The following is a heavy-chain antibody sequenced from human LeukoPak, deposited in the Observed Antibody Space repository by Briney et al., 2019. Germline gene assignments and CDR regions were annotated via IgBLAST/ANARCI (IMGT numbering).Heavy chain of an antibody. CDR3: ASYSSGWSRRGPFDY. J-gene: IGHJ4*02. Sequence: SETLSLTCAVYGGSFSGYYWSWIRQPPGKGLGWIGEINHSGSTNYNPSLKSRVTISVDTSKNQFSLKLSSVTAADPAVYYCASYSSGWSRRGPFDYWGQGTLVTVSS. V-gene: IGHV4-34*01. CDR2: INHSGST. CDR1: GGSFSGYY. D-gene: IGHD6-19*01.